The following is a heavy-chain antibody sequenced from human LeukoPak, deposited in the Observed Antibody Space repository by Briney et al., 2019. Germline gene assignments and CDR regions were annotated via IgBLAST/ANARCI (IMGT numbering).Heavy chain of an antibody. CDR3: AKDGNMYSGSYFVAPLDY. Sequence: GGSLRLSCSASGFTFDDYAMHWVRQAPGKGLEWASGISLNSGSIGYADSVKGRFTISRDNAKNSLYLQMNSLGAEDTDLYYCAKDGNMYSGSYFVAPLDYWGQGTLVTVSS. CDR1: GFTFDDYA. CDR2: ISLNSGSI. J-gene: IGHJ4*02. D-gene: IGHD1-26*01. V-gene: IGHV3-9*01.